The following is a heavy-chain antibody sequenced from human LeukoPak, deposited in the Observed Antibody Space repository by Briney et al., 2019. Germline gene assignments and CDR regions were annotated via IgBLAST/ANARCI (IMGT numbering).Heavy chain of an antibody. J-gene: IGHJ4*02. CDR1: GSTFRYYA. CDR3: AFPYYFDY. V-gene: IGHV3-23*01. CDR2: ISNNGDST. D-gene: IGHD2-21*01. Sequence: GGSLRLSCAASGSTFRYYAMNWVRQAPGKGLEWVSEISNNGDSTYYADSVKGRFTISRDNSQNTLYLQMNSLSVEDTAVYYCAFPYYFDYWGQGTLVTVSS.